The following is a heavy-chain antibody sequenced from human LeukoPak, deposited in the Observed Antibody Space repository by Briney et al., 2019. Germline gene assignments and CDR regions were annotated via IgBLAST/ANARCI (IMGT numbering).Heavy chain of an antibody. Sequence: GGSLRLSCAASGFTFSSYSMNWVRQAPGKGLEWVSSISSSSSYIYYADSVKGRFTISRDNAKNSLYLRMNSVRAEDTAVYYCARGSWAPIDYWGQGTLVTVSS. D-gene: IGHD1-26*01. V-gene: IGHV3-21*01. CDR2: ISSSSSYI. CDR3: ARGSWAPIDY. CDR1: GFTFSSYS. J-gene: IGHJ4*02.